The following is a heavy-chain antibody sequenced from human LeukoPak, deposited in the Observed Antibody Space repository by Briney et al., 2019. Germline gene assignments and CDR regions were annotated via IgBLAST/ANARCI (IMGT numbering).Heavy chain of an antibody. CDR1: GFTFSRHW. D-gene: IGHD5-18*01. CDR2: IKQDGSAK. Sequence: SGGSLRLSCAASGFTFSRHWMYWVRQAPGKGLEWVANIKQDGSAKPYVDSVKGRFTISRDNAENSLYLQMNSLRVEDTAFYYCARDLAYSRLDYWGQGMLVTVSS. CDR3: ARDLAYSRLDY. V-gene: IGHV3-7*01. J-gene: IGHJ4*02.